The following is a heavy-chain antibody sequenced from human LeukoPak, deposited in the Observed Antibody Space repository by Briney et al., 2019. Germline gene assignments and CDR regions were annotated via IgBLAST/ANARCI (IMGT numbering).Heavy chain of an antibody. CDR3: ARGLGSTKKY. CDR1: GGSISSYY. J-gene: IGHJ4*02. CDR2: IYYSGST. V-gene: IGHV4-59*12. D-gene: IGHD6-13*01. Sequence: PSETLSLTCTVSGGSISSYYWSWIRQPPGKGLEWIGYIYYSGSTNYNPSLKSRVTISVDTSKNQFSLKLSSVTAADTAVYYCARGLGSTKKYWGQGTLVTVSS.